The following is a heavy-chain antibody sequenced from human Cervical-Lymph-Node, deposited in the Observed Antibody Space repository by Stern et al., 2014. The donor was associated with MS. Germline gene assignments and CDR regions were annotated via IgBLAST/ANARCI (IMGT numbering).Heavy chain of an antibody. D-gene: IGHD4-11*01. J-gene: IGHJ5*02. Sequence: QLQLQESGPGLVRPSETLSLTCTVSGGSVSSSTDYWGWIRQPPGKGLEWIGHIYYTGSTYHNPSLKSRVTISVDTSRNHFSLKLSSVTAADTAVYYCAKLSNALRWFDPWGQGTLVAVSS. CDR2: IYYTGST. CDR3: AKLSNALRWFDP. CDR1: GGSVSSSTDY. V-gene: IGHV4-39*02.